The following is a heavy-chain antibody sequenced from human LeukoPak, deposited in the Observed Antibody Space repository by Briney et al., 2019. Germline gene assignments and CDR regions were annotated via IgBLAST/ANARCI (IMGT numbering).Heavy chain of an antibody. CDR1: DDSITMYY. V-gene: IGHV4-59*08. CDR2: VYHTGST. CDR3: ARVGGSYSPYYYYMDV. D-gene: IGHD1-26*01. Sequence: PSETLSLTCTVSDDSITMYYWTWIPQPPGKGLEWIGYVYHTGSTKFNTSLNGRVSRSRDTYKNFFYLKLSSVTAADTAVYYCARVGGSYSPYYYYMDVWGKGTTVTISS. J-gene: IGHJ6*03.